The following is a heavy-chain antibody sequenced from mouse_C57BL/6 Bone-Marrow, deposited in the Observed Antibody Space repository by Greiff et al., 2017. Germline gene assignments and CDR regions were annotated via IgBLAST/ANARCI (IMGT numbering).Heavy chain of an antibody. D-gene: IGHD4-1*01. CDR2: IRNKANGYTT. V-gene: IGHV7-3*01. Sequence: VQLKESGGGLVQPGGSLSLSCAASGFTFTDYYMSWVRQPPGKALEWLGFIRNKANGYTTEYSASVKGRFTISRDNSQIILDLQMNALRAEDSATYYCAREGIRLNWDGFDYRGQGTTLTVSS. CDR3: AREGIRLNWDGFDY. CDR1: GFTFTDYY. J-gene: IGHJ2*01.